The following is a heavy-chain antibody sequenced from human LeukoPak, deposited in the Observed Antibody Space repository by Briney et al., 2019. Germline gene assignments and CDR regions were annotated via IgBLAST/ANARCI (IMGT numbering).Heavy chain of an antibody. Sequence: SVKISCKASGGTFSSYAISWVRQAPGQGLEWMGGIIPIFGTANYAQKFKGRVTITADESTSTAYMELSSLRSEDTAVYYCARDPDITFGENLHLGGFDPWGQGTLVTVSS. CDR1: GGTFSSYA. V-gene: IGHV1-69*13. D-gene: IGHD3-16*01. CDR2: IIPIFGTA. CDR3: ARDPDITFGENLHLGGFDP. J-gene: IGHJ5*02.